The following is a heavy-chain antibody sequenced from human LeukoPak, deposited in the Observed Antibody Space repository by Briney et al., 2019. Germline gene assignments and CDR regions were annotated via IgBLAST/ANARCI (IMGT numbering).Heavy chain of an antibody. V-gene: IGHV3-21*01. J-gene: IGHJ4*02. D-gene: IGHD6-19*01. CDR3: ARGSWQWLVFDY. CDR1: GFTFSSYS. CDR2: ISSSSSYI. Sequence: GGSLRLSCAASGFTFSSYSMNWVRQAPGKGLEWVSSISSSSSYIYYADSVKGRFTISRDNAKNPLYLQMNSLRAEDTAVYYCARGSWQWLVFDYWGQGTLVTVSS.